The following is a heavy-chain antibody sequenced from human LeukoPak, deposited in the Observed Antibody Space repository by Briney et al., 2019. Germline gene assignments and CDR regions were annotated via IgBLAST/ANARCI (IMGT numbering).Heavy chain of an antibody. J-gene: IGHJ5*02. CDR2: IRQDEREK. Sequence: GGSLRLSCAASGFTFSSYWMGWVRQAPGKGLEWVAIIRQDEREKYYVDSVKGRFTISRDNAENSLHLQMNSLRAEDTAVYFCAREKQGWFDPWGQGTLVTVSS. CDR3: AREKQGWFDP. CDR1: GFTFSSYW. V-gene: IGHV3-7*01.